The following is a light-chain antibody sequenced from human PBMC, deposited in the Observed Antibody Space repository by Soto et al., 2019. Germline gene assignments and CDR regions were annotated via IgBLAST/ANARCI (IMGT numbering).Light chain of an antibody. CDR1: QSVSSY. V-gene: IGKV3-11*01. Sequence: PGERATLSCGASQSVSSYLAWYQQKPGQAPRLLIYDASNRATGIPARFSGSGSGTDFTLTITSLEPEDFAVYYCQQRRNWPITFGQGTRLEIK. CDR3: QQRRNWPIT. CDR2: DAS. J-gene: IGKJ5*01.